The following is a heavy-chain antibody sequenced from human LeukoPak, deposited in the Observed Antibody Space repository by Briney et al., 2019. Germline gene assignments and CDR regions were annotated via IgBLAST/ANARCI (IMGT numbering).Heavy chain of an antibody. CDR1: GYTFTSYD. CDR3: ARGPIKVPYDSSGLSYWFDP. V-gene: IGHV1-8*01. J-gene: IGHJ5*02. Sequence: GASVKVSCKASGYTFTSYDINWVRQATGQGLEWMGWMNPNSGNTGYAQKFQGRVTMTRNTSISTAYMELSSLRSEDTAVYYCARGPIKVPYDSSGLSYWFDPWGQGTLVTVSS. D-gene: IGHD3-22*01. CDR2: MNPNSGNT.